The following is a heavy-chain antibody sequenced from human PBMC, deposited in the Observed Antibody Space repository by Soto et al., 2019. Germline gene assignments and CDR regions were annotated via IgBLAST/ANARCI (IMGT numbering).Heavy chain of an antibody. D-gene: IGHD6-6*01. CDR1: GFTVSSNY. CDR2: IYSGGST. V-gene: IGHV3-53*01. CDR3: ARDRFELIAARIWHYGMDV. Sequence: GGSLRLSCAASGFTVSSNYMSWVRQAPGKGLEWVSVIYSGGSTYYADSVKGRFTISRDDSKNTLYLQMNSLRAEDTAVYYCARDRFELIAARIWHYGMDVWGQGTTVTVSS. J-gene: IGHJ6*02.